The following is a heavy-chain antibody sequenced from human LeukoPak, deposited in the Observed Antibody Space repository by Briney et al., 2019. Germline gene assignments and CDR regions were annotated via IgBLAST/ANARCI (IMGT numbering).Heavy chain of an antibody. V-gene: IGHV3-30*03. CDR2: ISYDGSNK. J-gene: IGHJ4*02. CDR3: ARTFLRSSYYFDY. Sequence: GGSLRLSCAASGFTFSSYGMHWVRQAPGKGLEWVAVISYDGSNKYYADSVKGRFTISRDNSKNTLYLQMNSLRAEDTAVYYCARTFLRSSYYFDYWGQGTLVTVSS. D-gene: IGHD3-3*01. CDR1: GFTFSSYG.